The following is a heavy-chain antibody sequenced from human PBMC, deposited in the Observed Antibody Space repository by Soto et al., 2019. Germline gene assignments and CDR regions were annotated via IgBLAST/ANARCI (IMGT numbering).Heavy chain of an antibody. CDR2: ISGSGGTT. J-gene: IGHJ6*02. CDR3: ARVGRDFWSGYYTSTGMDV. CDR1: GFTFSSYA. Sequence: PGGSLRLSCVASGFTFSSYALNWVRQAPGRGLEWVSAISGSGGTTYYADSVKGRFTISRDNSKNTLYLQMNSLRAEDTAVYYCARVGRDFWSGYYTSTGMDVWGQGTTVTVSS. V-gene: IGHV3-23*01. D-gene: IGHD3-3*01.